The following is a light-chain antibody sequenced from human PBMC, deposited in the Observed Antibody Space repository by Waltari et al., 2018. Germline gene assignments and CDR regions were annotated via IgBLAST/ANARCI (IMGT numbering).Light chain of an antibody. V-gene: IGLV2-11*01. Sequence: QSALTHPRSVSGSPRQSVTISCARTGIDVGDFNIVSWYQQHPGKAPKLVIFDVTKRPSGVPDRFSGSKSGTSASLTVSGLQAEDEADYYCCSYAGIWVFGGGTKLTVL. CDR1: GIDVGDFNI. CDR2: DVT. J-gene: IGLJ3*02. CDR3: CSYAGIWV.